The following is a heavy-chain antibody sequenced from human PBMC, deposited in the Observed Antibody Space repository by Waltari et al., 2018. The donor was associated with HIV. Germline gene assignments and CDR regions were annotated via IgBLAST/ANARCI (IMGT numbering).Heavy chain of an antibody. V-gene: IGHV4-39*01. CDR2: IYYSGST. Sequence: QLQLQESGPGLVKPSETLSLTCTVSGGSISSSSYYWGWIRQPPGKGLEWIGSIYYSGSTYYNPSLKSRVTISVDTSKNQFSLKLSSVTAADTAVYYCARLRGQPLLWATIKEYYFDYWGQGTLVTVSS. J-gene: IGHJ4*02. D-gene: IGHD2-2*01. CDR3: ARLRGQPLLWATIKEYYFDY. CDR1: GGSISSSSYY.